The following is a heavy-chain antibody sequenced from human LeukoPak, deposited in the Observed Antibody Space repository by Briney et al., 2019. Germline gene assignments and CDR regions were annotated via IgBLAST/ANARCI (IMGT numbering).Heavy chain of an antibody. CDR3: ARQYDWNYHWFDP. V-gene: IGHV4-39*01. J-gene: IGHJ5*02. Sequence: SETLSLTCTVSGGSISSSSYYWGWIRQPPGKGLEWIGSIYYSGSTYYNPSLKSRVTISVDTSKNQFSLKLSSVTAADTAVYYCARQYDWNYHWFDPWGQGTLVTVSS. D-gene: IGHD1-7*01. CDR1: GGSISSSSYY. CDR2: IYYSGST.